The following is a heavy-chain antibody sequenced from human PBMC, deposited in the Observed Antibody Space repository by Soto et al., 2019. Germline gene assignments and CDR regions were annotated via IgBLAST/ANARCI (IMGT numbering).Heavy chain of an antibody. CDR2: IYYSGST. CDR3: ARVITLPIVVVPAASVYYFDY. CDR1: GDSISSGDYD. D-gene: IGHD2-2*01. V-gene: IGHV4-30-4*01. Sequence: NPSETLALTCAFSGDSISSGDYDWSWILQPPGKVLEWIGYIYYSGSTYYNPSLKSRVTISVDTSKNQFSLKLSSVTAADTAVYYCARVITLPIVVVPAASVYYFDYWGQGTLVTVSS. J-gene: IGHJ4*02.